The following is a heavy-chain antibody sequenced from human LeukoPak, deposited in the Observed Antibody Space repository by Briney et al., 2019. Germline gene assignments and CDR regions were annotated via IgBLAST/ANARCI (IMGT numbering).Heavy chain of an antibody. CDR1: GYTFTSYG. Sequence: VASVKVSCKASGYTFTSYGISWVRQAPGQGLEWMGWISAYNGNTNYAQKLQGRVTMTTDTSTSTAYMELRSLRSGDTAVYYCASSHRIPHCSSTSCQSSGFDYWGQGTLVTVSS. CDR3: ASSHRIPHCSSTSCQSSGFDY. D-gene: IGHD2-2*01. CDR2: ISAYNGNT. V-gene: IGHV1-18*04. J-gene: IGHJ4*02.